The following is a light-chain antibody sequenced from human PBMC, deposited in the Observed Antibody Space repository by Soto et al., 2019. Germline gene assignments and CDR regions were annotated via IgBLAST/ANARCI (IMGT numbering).Light chain of an antibody. CDR1: SSDVGGYNY. CDR2: EVN. CDR3: TSYAGGNNV. V-gene: IGLV2-8*01. Sequence: QSALTQPPSASGSPGQSVTISCTGTSSDVGGYNYVSWYQQYPGKVPKLMVYEVNNRPSGVPDRISGSKSGNTASLTVSGLQAEVEADYYCTSYAGGNNVFGTGTKLTVL. J-gene: IGLJ1*01.